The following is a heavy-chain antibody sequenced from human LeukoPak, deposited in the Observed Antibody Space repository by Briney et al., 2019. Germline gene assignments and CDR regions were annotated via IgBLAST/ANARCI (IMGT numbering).Heavy chain of an antibody. J-gene: IGHJ4*02. V-gene: IGHV4-38-2*02. CDR1: GYSISSGYY. D-gene: IGHD1-26*01. Sequence: SETLSLTCTVSGYSISSGYYWGWIRQPPGKGLEWIGSIYHSGSTYYNPSLKSRVTISVDTSKNQFSLKLSSATAADTAVYYCARPYSGSYFDYWGQGTLVTVSS. CDR2: IYHSGST. CDR3: ARPYSGSYFDY.